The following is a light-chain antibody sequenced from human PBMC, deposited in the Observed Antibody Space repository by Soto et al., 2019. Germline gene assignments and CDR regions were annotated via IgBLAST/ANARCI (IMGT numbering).Light chain of an antibody. CDR1: QSIGSW. CDR2: KAS. Sequence: DIQMTQSPSTLSASVGDRVTITCRASQSIGSWLAWYQQKPGKAPNLLIYKASTLQTGVPSRFSGSGSGTEFTLTISSLQPDDFATYYCHQYNSYPWTFGQGTNVETK. CDR3: HQYNSYPWT. J-gene: IGKJ1*01. V-gene: IGKV1-5*03.